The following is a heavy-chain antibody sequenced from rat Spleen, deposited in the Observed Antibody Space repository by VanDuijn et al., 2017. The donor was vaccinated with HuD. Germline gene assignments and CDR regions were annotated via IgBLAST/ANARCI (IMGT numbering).Heavy chain of an antibody. D-gene: IGHD4-4*01. J-gene: IGHJ2*01. V-gene: IGHV5-31*01. Sequence: EVQLVESGGGLVQPGRSLKLSCVASGFIFNNYWMAWIRQAPGKGLEWVASITNTGGSTYYPDSVKGRFTISRDNAKSTLYLQMNSLRSDETATYYCAVSGFGYWGQGVMVTVSA. CDR3: AVSGFGY. CDR1: GFIFNNYW. CDR2: ITNTGGST.